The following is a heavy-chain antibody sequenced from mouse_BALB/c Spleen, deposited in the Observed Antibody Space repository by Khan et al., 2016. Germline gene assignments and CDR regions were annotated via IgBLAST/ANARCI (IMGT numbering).Heavy chain of an antibody. J-gene: IGHJ3*01. CDR1: GFSLTNSG. CDR3: DRDDQDFDAWFAS. Sequence: QVQLKESGPGLVAPSQSLSITCTVSGFSLTNSGVHWVRQPPRKGLDWLGVIWAGGSTDYNSALMSRLSITRDTTQNQVFLKMNSLQTDDTARYYCDRDDQDFDAWFASWGQGTLVTVSA. V-gene: IGHV2-9*02. CDR2: IWAGGST.